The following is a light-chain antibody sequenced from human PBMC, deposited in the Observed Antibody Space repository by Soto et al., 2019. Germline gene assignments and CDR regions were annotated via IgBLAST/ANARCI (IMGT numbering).Light chain of an antibody. J-gene: IGKJ1*01. CDR3: QQYNSYSPWP. CDR1: QSVSSW. CDR2: KAS. Sequence: MSQSPSTLSASVGDRVTITCRASQSVSSWLAWFQQKPGKAPKLLIYKASSLESGVPSRFSGSGSGTDFTLTISSLQPDDFATYYCQQYNSYSPWPFGQGTNADIK. V-gene: IGKV1-5*03.